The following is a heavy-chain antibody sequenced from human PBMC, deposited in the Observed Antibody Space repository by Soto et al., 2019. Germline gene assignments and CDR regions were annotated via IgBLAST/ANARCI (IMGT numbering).Heavy chain of an antibody. J-gene: IGHJ6*02. D-gene: IGHD3-3*01. Sequence: GGSLRLSCAASGFTFSHYYLTWIRQAPGKGLEWVSYISSSGSTIYYADSVKGRVTISRDDAKNSLYLQMNSLRAEDTAVYYCARDPVENVWRGYQQVVGMDVWGQGATVTVSS. CDR2: ISSSGSTI. CDR1: GFTFSHYY. V-gene: IGHV3-11*01. CDR3: ARDPVENVWRGYQQVVGMDV.